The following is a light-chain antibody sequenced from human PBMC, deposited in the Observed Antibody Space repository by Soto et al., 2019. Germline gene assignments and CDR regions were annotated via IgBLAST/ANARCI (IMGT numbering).Light chain of an antibody. CDR3: QQYNNWWT. J-gene: IGKJ1*01. Sequence: EIVMTQSPATLSVSPGERATLSCRASQSVNRNLAWYQQKPGQAPRLLIYAASTRATGIPARFSGSGSETELTLTISSLQSEDFAIYYCQQYNNWWTFGQGTKVEI. V-gene: IGKV3-15*01. CDR2: AAS. CDR1: QSVNRN.